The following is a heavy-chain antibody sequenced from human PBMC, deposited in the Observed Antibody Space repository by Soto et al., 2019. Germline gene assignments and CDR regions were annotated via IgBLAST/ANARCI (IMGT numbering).Heavy chain of an antibody. J-gene: IGHJ6*02. V-gene: IGHV4-38-2*02. CDR2: IYHSGST. CDR1: GYSISSGYY. CDR3: ARDPPGWTGYYYYGLDV. Sequence: SETLSLTCAVSGYSISSGYYWGWIRQPPGKGLEWIGSIYHSGSTYYNPSLKSRVTISVDTSKNQFSLKLSSVTAADTAVYYCARDPPGWTGYYYYGLDVCGQGTTVTVSS. D-gene: IGHD2-15*01.